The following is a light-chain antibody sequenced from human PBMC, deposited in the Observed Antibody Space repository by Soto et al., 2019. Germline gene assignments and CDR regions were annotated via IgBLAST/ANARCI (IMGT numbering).Light chain of an antibody. CDR3: QQRSNWPPIT. Sequence: EIELTQSPATLSLSPADTATLSTRSSQSVNSYLVWHQQKPRQAPRPLIYDASNRATGIPARFSGSGSGTYFTLTISSLEPEDFALYYCQQRSNWPPITFGQGTRLEIK. J-gene: IGKJ5*01. CDR1: QSVNSY. CDR2: DAS. V-gene: IGKV3-11*01.